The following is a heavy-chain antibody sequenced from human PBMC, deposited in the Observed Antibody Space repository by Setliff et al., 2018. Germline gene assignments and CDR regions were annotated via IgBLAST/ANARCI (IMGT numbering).Heavy chain of an antibody. V-gene: IGHV4-61*08. D-gene: IGHD1-1*01. J-gene: IGHJ4*02. CDR1: GGSFNTGAYY. CDR3: ARTGTYRYFDY. CDR2: VYTSWSS. Sequence: NPSETLSLTCSVSGGSFNTGAYYWSWIRQHPGKGLEWIANVYTSWSSNYNPSLKSRVAISLDTSKNQFSLKLSSVTAADTAVYYCARTGTYRYFDYWGRGTLVTVSS.